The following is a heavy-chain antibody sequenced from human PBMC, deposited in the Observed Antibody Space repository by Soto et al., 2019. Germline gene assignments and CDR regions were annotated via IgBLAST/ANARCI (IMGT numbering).Heavy chain of an antibody. V-gene: IGHV3-21*01. CDR1: GFTFSSYS. CDR2: ISSGSSYI. CDR3: ARALSTTTCPDY. Sequence: EVQLVESGGGLVKPGGSLRLSCGASGFTFSSYSMNWVRQAPGKGLEWVSSISSGSSYIFYADSVKGRFTISRDNAKNSLYLQMNSLRVEDTAVYSCARALSTTTCPDYWGRGTLVTVSS. J-gene: IGHJ4*02. D-gene: IGHD2-2*01.